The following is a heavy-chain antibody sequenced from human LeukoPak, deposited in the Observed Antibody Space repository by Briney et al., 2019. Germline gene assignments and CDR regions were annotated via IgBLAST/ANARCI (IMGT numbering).Heavy chain of an antibody. Sequence: ASVKVSCKASGYTFTSYGISWVRQAPGQGLEWMGWISAYNGNTNYAQKLQGRVTMTRDTSTSTVYMELSSLRSEDTAVYYCARGGSSPTLHGSFGYWGQGTLVTVSS. CDR3: ARGGSSPTLHGSFGY. V-gene: IGHV1-18*01. D-gene: IGHD6-6*01. CDR2: ISAYNGNT. CDR1: GYTFTSYG. J-gene: IGHJ4*02.